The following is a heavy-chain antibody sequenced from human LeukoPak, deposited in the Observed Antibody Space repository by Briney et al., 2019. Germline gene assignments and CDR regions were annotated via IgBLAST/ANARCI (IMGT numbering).Heavy chain of an antibody. CDR2: IKSKTDGGTT. J-gene: IGHJ4*02. Sequence: GGSLRLSFAASGXTFSNAWMSWVRQAPGKGLEWVGRIKSKTDGGTTDYAAPVKGRFTISRDDSKNTLYLQMNRLKTEDTAVYYCATMPLVTYYFDYWGQGTLVTVSS. D-gene: IGHD4-23*01. CDR1: GXTFSNAW. V-gene: IGHV3-15*01. CDR3: ATMPLVTYYFDY.